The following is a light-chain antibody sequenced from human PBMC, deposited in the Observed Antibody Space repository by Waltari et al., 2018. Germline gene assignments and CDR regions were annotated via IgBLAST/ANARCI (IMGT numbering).Light chain of an antibody. CDR3: QSYDTSLSVV. V-gene: IGLV1-40*01. CDR1: GSNLGAGYD. CDR2: VPS. Sequence: QSVLTQPPSVSGAPGQRVSISCTGSGSNLGAGYDVHWYQQHPGKAPKLLIYVPSTRPPGVLDRFFGSQSGTSASLAITALQAEDEAEYYCQSYDTSLSVVFGGGTKLTVL. J-gene: IGLJ2*01.